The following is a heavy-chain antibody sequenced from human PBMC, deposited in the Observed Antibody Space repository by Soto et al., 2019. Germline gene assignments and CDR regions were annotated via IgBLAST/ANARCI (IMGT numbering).Heavy chain of an antibody. CDR2: IYYSGST. V-gene: IGHV4-59*01. J-gene: IGHJ6*02. Sequence: SETLSLTCTVSGGSISSYYWSWIRQPPGKGLEWIGYIYYSGSTNYNPSLKSRVTISVDTSKNQFSLELSSVTAADTAVYYCARGGCGDFYYYSGMDVWGQGTTVTVSS. CDR1: GGSISSYY. CDR3: ARGGCGDFYYYSGMDV. D-gene: IGHD4-17*01.